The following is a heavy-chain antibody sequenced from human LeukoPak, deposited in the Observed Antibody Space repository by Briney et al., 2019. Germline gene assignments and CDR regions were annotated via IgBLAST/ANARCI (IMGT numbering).Heavy chain of an antibody. Sequence: PGGSLRLSCAASGFTFSSYAMSWVRQAPGKGLEWVSAISGSGGSTYYADSLKGRFTISRDNSKNTLYLQMNSLRAEDTAVYYCAKDLNFWSGPEDYWGQGTLVTVSS. CDR1: GFTFSSYA. CDR2: ISGSGGST. V-gene: IGHV3-23*01. CDR3: AKDLNFWSGPEDY. J-gene: IGHJ4*02. D-gene: IGHD3-3*01.